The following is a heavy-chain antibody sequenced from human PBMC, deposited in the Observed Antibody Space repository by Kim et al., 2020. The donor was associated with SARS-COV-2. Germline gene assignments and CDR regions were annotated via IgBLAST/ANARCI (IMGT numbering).Heavy chain of an antibody. J-gene: IGHJ4*02. V-gene: IGHV3-74*01. CDR3: AGDPDYRGWSHFVY. CDR1: GFTFSYYW. Sequence: GGSLRLSCAASGFTFSYYWMHWVRQPPGKGLVWVSRINGDGSSTSYADSVKGRFTLSRDNAKNTLYLQMNSLRADDTAVYYCAGDPDYRGWSHFVYWGQG. CDR2: INGDGSST. D-gene: IGHD6-19*01.